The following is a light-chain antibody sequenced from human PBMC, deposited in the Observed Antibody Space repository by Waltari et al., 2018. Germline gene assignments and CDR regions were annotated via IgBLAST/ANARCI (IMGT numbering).Light chain of an antibody. V-gene: IGLV2-14*01. CDR2: DVS. J-gene: IGLJ3*02. Sequence: QSALTQPASVSGSPGQSITISCTETSSDVGCYNYISWYQQHPGKAPNLIIYDVSERPSGVSDRFSGSKSGNTASLTISGLHAEDEADYYCNSYTGSSSWVFGGGTKLTVL. CDR1: SSDVGCYNY. CDR3: NSYTGSSSWV.